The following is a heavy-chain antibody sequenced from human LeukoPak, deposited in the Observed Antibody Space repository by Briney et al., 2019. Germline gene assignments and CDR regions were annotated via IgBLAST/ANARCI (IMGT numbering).Heavy chain of an antibody. CDR2: ISYDGSNK. CDR1: GFTFSSYG. Sequence: GGSLRLSCAASGFTFSSYGMHSVRQAPGKGLEWVAVISYDGSNKYYADSVKGRFTISRDNSQSTLYLQMNSLRAEDTAVYYCAKDGYNTQIFDYWGQGALVTVSS. J-gene: IGHJ4*02. V-gene: IGHV3-30*18. CDR3: AKDGYNTQIFDY. D-gene: IGHD5-24*01.